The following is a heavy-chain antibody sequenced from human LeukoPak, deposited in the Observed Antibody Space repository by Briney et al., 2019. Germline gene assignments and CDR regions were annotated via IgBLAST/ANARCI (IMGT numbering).Heavy chain of an antibody. J-gene: IGHJ4*02. CDR3: ASSRKGLVMGY. V-gene: IGHV4-30-4*01. CDR2: IYYSGST. Sequence: SETLSLTCTVSGGSISSGDYYWSWIRQPPGKGLEWIGYIYYSGSTYYNPSLKSRVTISVDTSKNQFSLKLSSVTAADTAVYYWASSRKGLVMGYWGKGTLVTVSS. D-gene: IGHD3/OR15-3a*01. CDR1: GGSISSGDYY.